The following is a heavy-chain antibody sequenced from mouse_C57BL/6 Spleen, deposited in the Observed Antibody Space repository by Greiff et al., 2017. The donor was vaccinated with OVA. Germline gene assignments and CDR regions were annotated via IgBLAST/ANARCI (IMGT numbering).Heavy chain of an antibody. CDR2: IYPGDGDT. CDR3: ARSRKNTVQGYFDV. CDR1: GYAFSSYW. V-gene: IGHV1-80*01. J-gene: IGHJ1*03. D-gene: IGHD1-1*01. Sequence: VQLQQSGAELVKPGASVKISCKASGYAFSSYWMNWVKQRPGKGLEWIGQIYPGDGDTNYNGKFKGKATLTADKSSSTAYMQLSSLTSEDSAVYFCARSRKNTVQGYFDVWGTGTTVTVSS.